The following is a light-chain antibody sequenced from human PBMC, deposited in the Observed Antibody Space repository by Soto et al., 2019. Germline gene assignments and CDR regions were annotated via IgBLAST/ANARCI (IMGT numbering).Light chain of an antibody. CDR1: QDIKNY. CDR3: QHYNHLPPLS. J-gene: IGKJ4*01. V-gene: IGKV1-33*01. CDR2: DAS. Sequence: DIQMTQSPSSLSASVGDRVTITCQASQDIKNYLNWYQQKPGKAPNLLIYDASNLKAGVPSRFSGSGSGTDFTFTISSLQPEDVATYYCQHYNHLPPLSFGGGTKVEI.